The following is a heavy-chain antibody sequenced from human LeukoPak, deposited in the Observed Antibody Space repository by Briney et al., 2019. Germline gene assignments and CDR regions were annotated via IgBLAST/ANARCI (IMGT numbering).Heavy chain of an antibody. Sequence: AGGSLRLSCAASGFTFSSYAMSWVRQAPGKGLEWVSAISGSGGSTYCADSVKGRFTISRDNSKNTLYLQMNSLRAEDTAVYYCVQQWLLRGAFDIWGQGTMVTVSS. J-gene: IGHJ3*02. V-gene: IGHV3-23*01. CDR2: ISGSGGST. CDR3: VQQWLLRGAFDI. CDR1: GFTFSSYA. D-gene: IGHD6-19*01.